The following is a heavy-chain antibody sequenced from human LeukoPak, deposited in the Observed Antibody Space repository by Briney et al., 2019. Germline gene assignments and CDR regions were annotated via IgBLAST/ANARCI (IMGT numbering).Heavy chain of an antibody. CDR3: ARESFGLDY. Sequence: GGSLRLSCAASGFTFSSYGMHWVRQAPGRGLEWVAFISSDGGNEYYGDSVKGRFTIYRDNLILYLHMNSLRTEDTAVYFCARESFGLDYWGQGTLVTVSS. V-gene: IGHV3-30*19. CDR1: GFTFSSYG. D-gene: IGHD3-16*01. CDR2: ISSDGGNE. J-gene: IGHJ4*02.